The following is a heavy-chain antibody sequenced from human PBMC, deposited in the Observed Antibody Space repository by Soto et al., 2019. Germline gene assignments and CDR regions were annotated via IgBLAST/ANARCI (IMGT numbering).Heavy chain of an antibody. D-gene: IGHD5-18*01. CDR1: GYSFTSYW. CDR2: IDPSDSYT. J-gene: IGHJ6*02. V-gene: IGHV5-10-1*01. CDR3: ARTSMQSRGYSYGHGGMDV. Sequence: EVQLVQSGAEVKKPGESLRISCKGSGYSFTSYWISWVRQMPGKGLEWMGRIDPSDSYTNSSPSFQGHVTISADKSISTAYLQWSSLKASDTAMYYCARTSMQSRGYSYGHGGMDVWGQGTTVTVSS.